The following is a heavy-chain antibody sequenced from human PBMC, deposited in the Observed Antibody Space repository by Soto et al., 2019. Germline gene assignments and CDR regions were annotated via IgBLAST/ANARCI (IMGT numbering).Heavy chain of an antibody. J-gene: IGHJ4*02. V-gene: IGHV3-23*01. CDR3: AKLIPPRCAGTCDY. D-gene: IGHD6-13*01. CDR1: GFTFSSYA. CDR2: ISGSGGST. Sequence: EVQLLESGGGLVQPGGSLRLSCAASGFTFSSYAMSWVRQAPGKGLEWVSAISGSGGSTYYADSVKGRFTISRDNSKNTLDLQMNSLRAEDTAVYYRAKLIPPRCAGTCDYWGEGILVTVSS.